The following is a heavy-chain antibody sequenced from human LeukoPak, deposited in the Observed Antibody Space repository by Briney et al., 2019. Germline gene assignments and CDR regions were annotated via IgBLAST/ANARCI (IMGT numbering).Heavy chain of an antibody. CDR2: MNPNSGEK. J-gene: IGHJ4*02. D-gene: IGHD2-2*01. Sequence: ASVKVSCKASGYTFTSYDINWVRQATGQGLEWMGWMNPNSGEKGHAQKFQGRVTITRNTSISTAYMELSSLRSEDTAVYYCARVPPGYCSSTSCFGGLPFDHWGQGTLVTVSS. V-gene: IGHV1-8*01. CDR1: GYTFTSYD. CDR3: ARVPPGYCSSTSCFGGLPFDH.